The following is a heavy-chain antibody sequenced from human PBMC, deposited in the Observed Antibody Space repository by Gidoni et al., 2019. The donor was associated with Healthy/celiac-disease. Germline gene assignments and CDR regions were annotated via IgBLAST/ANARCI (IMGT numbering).Heavy chain of an antibody. D-gene: IGHD2-21*02. Sequence: QVQLQQWGAGLLKPSETLSLTCAVYGGSFSGYYWSWIRQPPGKGLEWIGEINHSGSTNYNPSLKSRVTISVDTSKNQFSLKLSSVTAADTAVYYCAQSWGGDSHDAFDIWGQGTMVTVSS. V-gene: IGHV4-34*01. J-gene: IGHJ3*02. CDR1: GGSFSGYY. CDR3: AQSWGGDSHDAFDI. CDR2: INHSGST.